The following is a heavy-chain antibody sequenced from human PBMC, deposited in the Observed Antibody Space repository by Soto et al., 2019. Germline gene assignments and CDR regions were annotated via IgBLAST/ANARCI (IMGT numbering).Heavy chain of an antibody. CDR2: IWYDGSNK. CDR1: GFTFSSYG. J-gene: IGHJ3*02. Sequence: PGGSLRLSCAASGFTFSSYGMHWVRQAPGKGLEWVAVIWYDGSNKYYADSVKGRFTISRDNSKNTLYLQMNSLRAEDTAVYYCARVAHYYDSSGYFGSRVYDAFEIWGQGTMVTVSS. V-gene: IGHV3-33*01. D-gene: IGHD3-22*01. CDR3: ARVAHYYDSSGYFGSRVYDAFEI.